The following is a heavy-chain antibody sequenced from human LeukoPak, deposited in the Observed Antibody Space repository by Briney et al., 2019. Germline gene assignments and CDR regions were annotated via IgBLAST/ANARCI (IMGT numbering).Heavy chain of an antibody. V-gene: IGHV1-18*01. CDR2: ISAYNGNT. CDR1: GYTFTSYG. Sequence: ASVKVSCKASGYTFTSYGISWVRQAPGQGLEWMGWISAYNGNTNYAQKLQGRVTMTTDTSTGTAYMELRSLRSDDTAVYYCARDQRNYYDSSGYLYWGQGTLVTVSS. D-gene: IGHD3-22*01. CDR3: ARDQRNYYDSSGYLY. J-gene: IGHJ4*02.